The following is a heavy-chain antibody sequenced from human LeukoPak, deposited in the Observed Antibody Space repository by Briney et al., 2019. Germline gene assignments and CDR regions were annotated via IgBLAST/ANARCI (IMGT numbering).Heavy chain of an antibody. D-gene: IGHD1-1*01. CDR3: ARLFRDVTTFDY. CDR1: GFTFSSYW. Sequence: SGGSLRLSCAASGFTFSSYWMSWVRQAPGKGLEWVANIKQDGSEKYYVDSVKGRFTISRDNVQNSLYLQMNSLRAEDTAVYYCARLFRDVTTFDYWGQGTLVTVSS. V-gene: IGHV3-7*01. J-gene: IGHJ4*02. CDR2: IKQDGSEK.